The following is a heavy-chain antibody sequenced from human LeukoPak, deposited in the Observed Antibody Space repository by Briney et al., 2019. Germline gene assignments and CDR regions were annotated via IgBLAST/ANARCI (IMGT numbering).Heavy chain of an antibody. CDR2: FDPEDGET. J-gene: IGHJ6*02. D-gene: IGHD3-10*01. Sequence: ASVKVSCKVSGYTLTELSMHWVRQAPGKGLEWMGGFDPEDGETIYAQKFQGRVTITADKSTSTAYMELSSLRSEDTAVYYCARERDGAYYYYYGMDVWGQGTTVTVSS. V-gene: IGHV1-24*01. CDR1: GYTLTELS. CDR3: ARERDGAYYYYYGMDV.